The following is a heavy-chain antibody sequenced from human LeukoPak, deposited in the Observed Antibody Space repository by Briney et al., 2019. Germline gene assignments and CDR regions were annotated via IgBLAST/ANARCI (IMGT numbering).Heavy chain of an antibody. Sequence: PSETLSLTCTVSGGSISTYFWSWIRQPPGKGLEWIGYIYYSGSTKYNPSLKSRVTISVGTPKNQSSLKLTSVTAADTAVYYCARGDRGAGTWFDPWGQGTLVTVSS. CDR2: IYYSGST. J-gene: IGHJ5*02. CDR1: GGSISTYF. V-gene: IGHV4-59*01. CDR3: ARGDRGAGTWFDP. D-gene: IGHD6-19*01.